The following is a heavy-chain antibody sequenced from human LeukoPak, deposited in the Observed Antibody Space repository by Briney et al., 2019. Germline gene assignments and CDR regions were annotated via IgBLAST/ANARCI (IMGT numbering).Heavy chain of an antibody. CDR1: GFSFSSYW. CDR3: AMLSDSLRCVGFDL. CDR2: IKQDESGK. D-gene: IGHD3-22*01. V-gene: IGHV3-7*01. Sequence: GGSLRLSCAASGFSFSSYWMNWVRQSPGKGLEWVANIKQDESGKNYVDSVKGRFTISRDNTKNSLDLQKSSLRAEDTAVYYWAMLSDSLRCVGFDLWGQGTTVTVSS. J-gene: IGHJ3*01.